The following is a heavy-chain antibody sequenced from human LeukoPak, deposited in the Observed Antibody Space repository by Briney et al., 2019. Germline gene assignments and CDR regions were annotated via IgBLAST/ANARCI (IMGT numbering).Heavy chain of an antibody. Sequence: GRPLRLSCAASGFTFSSYGMHWVRQAPGKGLEWVAVISYDGSNKYYADSVKGRFTISRDNSKNTLYLQMNSLRAEDTAVYYCAKDHDSSGYYRYYFDYWGQGTLVTVSS. V-gene: IGHV3-30*18. CDR1: GFTFSSYG. J-gene: IGHJ4*02. D-gene: IGHD3-22*01. CDR2: ISYDGSNK. CDR3: AKDHDSSGYYRYYFDY.